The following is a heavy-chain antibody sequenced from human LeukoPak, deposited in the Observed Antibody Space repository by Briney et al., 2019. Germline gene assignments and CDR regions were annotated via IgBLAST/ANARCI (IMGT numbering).Heavy chain of an antibody. CDR1: GFTFSSYA. V-gene: IGHV3-23*01. CDR2: ISGSGGST. D-gene: IGHD2-15*01. J-gene: IGHJ5*02. CDR3: AKGQVVGAAQNRFDP. Sequence: GGSLRLSCAASGFTFSSYAMNWVRQAPGKGLEWVSGISGSGGSTYYADSVKGRSTISRDNSKSTLYLQMNSLRAEDTAVYYCAKGQVVGAAQNRFDPWGQGTLVTVSS.